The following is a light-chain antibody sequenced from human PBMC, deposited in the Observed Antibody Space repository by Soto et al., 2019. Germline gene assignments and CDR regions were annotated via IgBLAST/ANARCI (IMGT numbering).Light chain of an antibody. V-gene: IGKV1-5*01. J-gene: IGKJ1*01. CDR3: QQYETFSGT. Sequence: DSQMTQSPSTLSSSLRYIFTIAFRSIQSGSGWLAWYQQKPGEAPKLLIYDASALPRGVLSRFSGSGSETKFTLTIASLQPDDFATYYCQQYETFSGTFGPGTKVDIK. CDR1: QSGSGW. CDR2: DAS.